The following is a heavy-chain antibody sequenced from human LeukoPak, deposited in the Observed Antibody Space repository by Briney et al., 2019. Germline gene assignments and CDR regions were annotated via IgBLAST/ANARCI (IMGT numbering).Heavy chain of an antibody. CDR3: AKGRRSSGWGSEADY. V-gene: IGHV3-33*06. D-gene: IGHD6-19*01. CDR1: GFSCGSYG. J-gene: IGHJ4*02. CDR2: IWYEGSNK. Sequence: PGRSLGRECVESGFSCGSYGMHWVRQAQGKGLEWVAVIWYEGSNKYYADSVKGRFTISRDNSKNTLYLQMNSLRAEDTAVYYCAKGRRSSGWGSEADYWGQGTLVTVSS.